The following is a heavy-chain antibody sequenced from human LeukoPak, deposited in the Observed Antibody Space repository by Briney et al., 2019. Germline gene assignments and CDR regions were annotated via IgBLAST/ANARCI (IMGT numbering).Heavy chain of an antibody. CDR1: GYSISSGYD. CDR3: ARMLYYDSSGYPKPRFDY. Sequence: SETLSLTCAVSGYSISSGYDWGWIRQPPGKGLEWIGSIYHSGSTYYNPSLKSRVTISVDTSKNQFSLKLSSVTAADTAVYYCARMLYYDSSGYPKPRFDYWGQGTLVTVSS. CDR2: IYHSGST. J-gene: IGHJ4*02. V-gene: IGHV4-38-2*01. D-gene: IGHD3-22*01.